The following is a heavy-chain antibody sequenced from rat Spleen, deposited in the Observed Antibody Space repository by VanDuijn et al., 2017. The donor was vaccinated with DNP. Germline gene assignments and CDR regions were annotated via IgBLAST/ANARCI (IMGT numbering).Heavy chain of an antibody. CDR2: ISYSGST. CDR3: ARWSRYFDY. V-gene: IGHV3-1*01. J-gene: IGHJ2*01. CDR1: GYSITSNY. Sequence: EVPLQESGPGLVKPSQSLTLTCSVTGYSITSNYWGWIRKFPGNKMEYIGHISYSGSTNYNPSFKSRFSITTDTSKNQFFLQLNSVTTEDTATYYCARWSRYFDYWGQGVMVTVSS.